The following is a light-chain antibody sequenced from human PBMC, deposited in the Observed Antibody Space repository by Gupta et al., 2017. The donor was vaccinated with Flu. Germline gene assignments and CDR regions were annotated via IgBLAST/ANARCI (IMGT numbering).Light chain of an antibody. CDR1: VFPANY. Sequence: GQTARITCSGDVFPANYAYWYQQKSGQAPRLVIYEDIKRPSGTPKRFSGSTSGTVATLTISGAQVEDEAEYSCYSVDRLGHQRVFGGGTKLAVL. CDR3: YSVDRLGHQRV. V-gene: IGLV3-10*01. J-gene: IGLJ3*02. CDR2: EDI.